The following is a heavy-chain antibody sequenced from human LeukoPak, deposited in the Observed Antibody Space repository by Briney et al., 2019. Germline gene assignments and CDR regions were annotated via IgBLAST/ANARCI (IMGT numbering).Heavy chain of an antibody. CDR2: INSDGSRT. V-gene: IGHV3-74*01. D-gene: IGHD3-10*01. J-gene: IGHJ4*02. Sequence: GGSLRLSCAASGFTFSSYWMNWVRQAPGKGLVWVSRINSDGSRTSYADSVKGRFTISRDNAKNTLYLQMNSLRAEDTAVYYCARVRVGAYDFEYWGQGTLVTVSS. CDR1: GFTFSSYW. CDR3: ARVRVGAYDFEY.